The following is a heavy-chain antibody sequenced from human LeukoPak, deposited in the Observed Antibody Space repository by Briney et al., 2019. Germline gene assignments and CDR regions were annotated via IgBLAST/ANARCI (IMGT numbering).Heavy chain of an antibody. CDR2: ISSSSSTI. V-gene: IGHV3-11*04. Sequence: LSLTCTVSGGSISSSSYYWGWIRQPPGKGLEWVSYISSSSSTIYYADSVEGRFTISRDNAKNSLYLQMNSLRAEDTAVYYCARDASPLALSRWGQGTLVTVSS. J-gene: IGHJ4*02. CDR1: GGSISSSSYY. CDR3: ARDASPLALSR. D-gene: IGHD2/OR15-2a*01.